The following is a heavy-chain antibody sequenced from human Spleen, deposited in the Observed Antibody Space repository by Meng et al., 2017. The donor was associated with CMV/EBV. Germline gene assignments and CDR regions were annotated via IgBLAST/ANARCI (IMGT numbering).Heavy chain of an antibody. CDR1: GGSISSSDFY. Sequence: SETLSLTCTVSGGSISSSDFYWAWIRQSPRKGLEWIGSVYYSGPTYYNPSLKGRVTISVDTTKNQFSLKLSSVTAADTAVYYCARDHSVGDAFDIWGQGTMVTVSS. D-gene: IGHD5/OR15-5a*01. J-gene: IGHJ3*02. CDR2: VYYSGPT. V-gene: IGHV4-39*07. CDR3: ARDHSVGDAFDI.